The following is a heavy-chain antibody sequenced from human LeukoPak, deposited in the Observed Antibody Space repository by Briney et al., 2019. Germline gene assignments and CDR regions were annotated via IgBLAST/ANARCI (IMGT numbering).Heavy chain of an antibody. V-gene: IGHV3-53*01. Sequence: GGSLRLSCAASGFTFSSNYMSWVRQAPGKGLEWGSVIYSGGSTYYADSVKGRFTISRDNSKNTLYLQMNSLSAEDTAVYYCARVRKDYYYYGMDVWGQGTTVTVSS. CDR2: IYSGGST. CDR3: ARVRKDYYYYGMDV. J-gene: IGHJ6*02. CDR1: GFTFSSNY.